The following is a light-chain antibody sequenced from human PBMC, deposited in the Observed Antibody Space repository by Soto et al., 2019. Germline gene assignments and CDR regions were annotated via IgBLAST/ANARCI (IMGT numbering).Light chain of an antibody. CDR1: QSVLYRSNNKNF. CDR2: WAS. CDR3: QQHYRRYT. J-gene: IGKJ2*01. V-gene: IGKV4-1*01. Sequence: DIVMTQSPDSLAVSLGARATINCKSSQSVLYRSNNKNFLAWYQQKPGQPPKLIISWASTRESGVPERFSGSGSGTDFTLTISSLQAEDVAVYYCQQHYRRYTFGQGTKLEI.